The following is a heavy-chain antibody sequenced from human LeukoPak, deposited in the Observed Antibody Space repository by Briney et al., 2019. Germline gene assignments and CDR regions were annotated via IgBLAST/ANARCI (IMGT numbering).Heavy chain of an antibody. D-gene: IGHD2-2*01. CDR3: AKPLPAPGDS. CDR2: IRYDGSNK. V-gene: IGHV3-30*02. Sequence: PGGSLRLSCAASGFTFSSCGMYWVRQAPGKGLEWVAFIRYDGSNKYYADSVKGRFTISRDNSKNTLYLQMNSLRAEDTAVYYCAKPLPAPGDSWGQGSLVTVSS. J-gene: IGHJ4*02. CDR1: GFTFSSCG.